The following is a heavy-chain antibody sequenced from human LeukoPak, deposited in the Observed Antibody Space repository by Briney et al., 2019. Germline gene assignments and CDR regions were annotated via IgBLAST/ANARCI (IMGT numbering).Heavy chain of an antibody. J-gene: IGHJ6*03. CDR2: INHSGST. V-gene: IGHV4-34*01. Sequence: SETLSLTCAVYGGSFSGYYWSWIRQPPGKGLEWIGEINHSGSTNYNPSLKSRVTISVDTSKNQFSLKLSSVTAADTAVYYCAREGSEYYDFWSGYYTGGYYYYYMDVWGKGTTVTVSS. CDR3: AREGSEYYDFWSGYYTGGYYYYYMDV. D-gene: IGHD3-3*01. CDR1: GGSFSGYY.